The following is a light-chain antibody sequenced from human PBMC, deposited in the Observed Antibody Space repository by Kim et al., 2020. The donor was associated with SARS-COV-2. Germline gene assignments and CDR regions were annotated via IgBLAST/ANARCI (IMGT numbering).Light chain of an antibody. CDR2: SAS. V-gene: IGKV1-39*01. CDR3: QQTYSSLTVT. J-gene: IGKJ5*01. Sequence: SVGDSVTITCRASQSVGHDLNWYQHKPGKAPNLLIYSASTLQSGVPSRFSGGGSGTEFTLTISSLQREDFATYYCQQTYSSLTVTFGQGTRLEIK. CDR1: QSVGHD.